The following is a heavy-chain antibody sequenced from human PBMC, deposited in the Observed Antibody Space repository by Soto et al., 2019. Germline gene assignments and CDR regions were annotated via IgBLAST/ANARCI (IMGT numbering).Heavy chain of an antibody. CDR3: ARDRPSPYCSSTSCSSYFDY. V-gene: IGHV3-23*01. Sequence: GGSLRLSCATSGLTFSNDAMSWVRQAPGGGLEWVSSMSGSSSTTYYADSVKGRFTISRDNSKNTLYLQMNSLRAEDTAVYYCARDRPSPYCSSTSCSSYFDYWGQGTLVTVSS. D-gene: IGHD2-2*01. CDR2: MSGSSSTT. J-gene: IGHJ4*02. CDR1: GLTFSNDA.